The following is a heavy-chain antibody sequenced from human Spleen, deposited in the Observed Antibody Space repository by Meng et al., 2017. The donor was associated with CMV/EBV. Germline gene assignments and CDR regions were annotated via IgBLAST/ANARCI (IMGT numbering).Heavy chain of an antibody. J-gene: IGHJ4*02. CDR3: AKGQSYYNGSGSYDY. Sequence: ASVKVSCKASGYTFTSYDINWVRQATGQGLEWMGWMNPNSGNTGYAQKFQGRVTMTRNTSISTAYMELSSLTSEDTAGYYCAKGQSYYNGSGSYDYWGQGTLVTVSS. D-gene: IGHD3-10*01. CDR2: MNPNSGNT. CDR1: GYTFTSYD. V-gene: IGHV1-8*01.